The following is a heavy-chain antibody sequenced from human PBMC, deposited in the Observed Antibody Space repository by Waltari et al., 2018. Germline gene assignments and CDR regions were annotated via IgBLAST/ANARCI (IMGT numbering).Heavy chain of an antibody. CDR3: AKDRGDWNYNFDY. V-gene: IGHV3-23*01. J-gene: IGHJ4*02. CDR1: GFTFSSYA. Sequence: EVQLLESGGGLVQPGGSLRLSCATSGFTFSSYAMSWVRQAPGKGVGWVAALSGAISSSHSADSVKGRFTIYRDNSKNTLYLQMNGLRVEDTAIYYCAKDRGDWNYNFDYWGQGTPVTVSS. D-gene: IGHD1-7*01. CDR2: LSGAISSS.